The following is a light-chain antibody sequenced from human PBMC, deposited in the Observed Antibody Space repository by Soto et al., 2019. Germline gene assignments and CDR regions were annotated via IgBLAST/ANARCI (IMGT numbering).Light chain of an antibody. J-gene: IGKJ4*01. CDR2: GAS. CDR3: QQRSNWPLT. Sequence: MMMTQSPATLSVSPGERVTLSCRTSHSVNSHVAWYQQKPGQAPRLLLYGASTRATGIPVRFSGSGFGTEFTLTISSLQSEDFAVYYCQQRSNWPLTFGGGTKVEIK. V-gene: IGKV3-15*01. CDR1: HSVNSH.